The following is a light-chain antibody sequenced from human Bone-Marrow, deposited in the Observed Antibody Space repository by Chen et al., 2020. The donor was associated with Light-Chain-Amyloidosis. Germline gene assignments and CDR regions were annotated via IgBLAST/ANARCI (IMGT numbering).Light chain of an antibody. CDR3: CSYAGADNHVF. CDR1: SSDVGAYNY. Sequence: QSALTQPPSASGSPGQSVTISCTGTSSDVGAYNYVSWYQLLPGKAPKLMIYEVTKRPSGVPGRFSGFTSGNTASLTVSGLQAEDEADYYCCSYAGADNHVFFGGGTKLTVL. CDR2: EVT. V-gene: IGLV2-8*01. J-gene: IGLJ2*01.